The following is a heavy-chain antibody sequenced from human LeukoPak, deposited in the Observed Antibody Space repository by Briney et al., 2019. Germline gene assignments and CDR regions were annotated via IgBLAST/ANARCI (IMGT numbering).Heavy chain of an antibody. D-gene: IGHD3-10*01. CDR3: ARRRRYYGSGDLDY. CDR2: IYHSGSS. J-gene: IGHJ4*02. Sequence: SETLSLTCTVSGYSISSGYYWGWIRQPPGKGLEWIGSIYHSGSSYYNPSLKSRVTISVDTSKNQFSLKLSSVTAADTAVYYCARRRRYYGSGDLDYWGQGTLVTVSS. CDR1: GYSISSGYY. V-gene: IGHV4-38-2*02.